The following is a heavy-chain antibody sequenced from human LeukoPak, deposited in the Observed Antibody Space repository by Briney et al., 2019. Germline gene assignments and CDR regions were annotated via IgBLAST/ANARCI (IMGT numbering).Heavy chain of an antibody. J-gene: IGHJ4*02. CDR2: IYYSGST. Sequence: SETLSLTCTVSGGSMSSYYWSWIRQPPRKGLEWIGYIYYSGSTYYNPSLKSRVTISVDTSKNQFSLKLSSVTAADTAVYYCARFRMGGVVVTATPHPSRDGYNPGYWGQGTLVTVSS. CDR1: GGSMSSYY. D-gene: IGHD2-21*02. V-gene: IGHV4-59*08. CDR3: ARFRMGGVVVTATPHPSRDGYNPGY.